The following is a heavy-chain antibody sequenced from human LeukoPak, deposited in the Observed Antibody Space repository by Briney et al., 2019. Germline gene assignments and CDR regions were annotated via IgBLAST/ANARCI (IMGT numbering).Heavy chain of an antibody. D-gene: IGHD3-16*01. CDR3: ARDMSWFDP. J-gene: IGHJ5*02. CDR1: GYTFTSYY. CDR2: INPNSGGT. Sequence: ASVKVSCKASGYTFTSYYIHWVRQAPGQGLDWMGWINPNSGGTNYAQKFQGRVTMTRDTSINTAYMELSRLRSDDTAVYYCARDMSWFDPWGQGTLVTVSS. V-gene: IGHV1-2*02.